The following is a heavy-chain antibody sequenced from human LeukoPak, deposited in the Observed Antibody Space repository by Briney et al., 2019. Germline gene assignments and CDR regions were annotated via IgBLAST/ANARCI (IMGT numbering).Heavy chain of an antibody. D-gene: IGHD4-17*01. CDR3: AKDLEPSNCGDYQLDY. Sequence: PGGSLRLSCAASGFTFSSYAMSWVRQAPGKGLEWVSAISGSGGSTYYADSVKGRFTISRDNSKNTLYLQMNSLRAEDTAVYYCAKDLEPSNCGDYQLDYWGQGTLVTVSS. CDR2: ISGSGGST. V-gene: IGHV3-23*01. J-gene: IGHJ4*02. CDR1: GFTFSSYA.